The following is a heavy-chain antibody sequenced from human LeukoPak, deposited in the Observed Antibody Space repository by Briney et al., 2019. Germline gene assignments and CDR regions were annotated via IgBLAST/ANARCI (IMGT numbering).Heavy chain of an antibody. CDR1: GGTFSSYA. V-gene: IGHV1-69*01. J-gene: IGHJ1*01. D-gene: IGHD6-19*01. Sequence: SVKVSCTASGGTFSSYAISWVRQPPGQGHEWMGGIIPIFGTANYAQKFQGRVTITADESTSTAYMELSSLRSEDTAVYYCARETAVAGTGYFQHWGQGTLVTVSS. CDR3: ARETAVAGTGYFQH. CDR2: IIPIFGTA.